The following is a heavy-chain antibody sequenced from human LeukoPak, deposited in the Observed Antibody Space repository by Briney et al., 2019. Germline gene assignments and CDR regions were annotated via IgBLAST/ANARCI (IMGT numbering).Heavy chain of an antibody. V-gene: IGHV4-59*01. CDR3: ARGRPRFDY. CDR2: IYYSGST. CDR1: GGSISSYY. Sequence: SEALSLTCTVSGGSISSYYWSWIRQPPGKGLEWIGYIYYSGSTNYNPSLKSRVTISVDTSKNQFSLKLSSVTAADTAVYYCARGRPRFDYWGQGTLVTVSS. J-gene: IGHJ4*02.